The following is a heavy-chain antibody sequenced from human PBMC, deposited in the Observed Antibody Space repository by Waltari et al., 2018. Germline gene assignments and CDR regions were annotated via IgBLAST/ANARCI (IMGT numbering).Heavy chain of an antibody. J-gene: IGHJ4*02. D-gene: IGHD3-3*01. CDR3: ATGWRNVLRFLEWLPN. Sequence: QVQLVQSGAEVKKPGASVKVSCKVSGYTLTELSMHWVRQAPGKGLEWMGGFDPEDGETIYAQKFQGRVTMTEDTSTDTAYMELSSLRSEDTAVYYCATGWRNVLRFLEWLPNWGQGTLVTVSS. V-gene: IGHV1-24*01. CDR1: GYTLTELS. CDR2: FDPEDGET.